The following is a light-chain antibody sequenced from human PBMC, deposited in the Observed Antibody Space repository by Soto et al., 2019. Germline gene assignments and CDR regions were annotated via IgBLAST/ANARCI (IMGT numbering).Light chain of an antibody. CDR2: DNN. J-gene: IGLJ1*01. Sequence: QSVLTQPPSVSGAPGQRVTISCTGSSSNIGAGYDVHWYQQLPGTAPKLLIYDNNKRPSGIPDRFSGSKSGTSATLGITGLQNGDEADYYCGTWDSSLSAFVFGTGTKVTVL. V-gene: IGLV1-51*01. CDR3: GTWDSSLSAFV. CDR1: SSNIGAGYD.